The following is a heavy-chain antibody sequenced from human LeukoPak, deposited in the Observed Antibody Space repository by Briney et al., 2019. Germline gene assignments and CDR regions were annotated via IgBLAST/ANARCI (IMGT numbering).Heavy chain of an antibody. CDR2: IYYSGST. J-gene: IGHJ5*02. CDR1: GGSTSSYY. Sequence: SETLSLTCTVSGGSTSSYYWSWIRQPPGKGLEWIGYIYYSGSTNYNPSLKSRVTISVDTSKNQFSLKLSSVTAADTAVYYCAREKKAVAGTGWFDPWGQGTLVTVSS. V-gene: IGHV4-59*12. D-gene: IGHD6-19*01. CDR3: AREKKAVAGTGWFDP.